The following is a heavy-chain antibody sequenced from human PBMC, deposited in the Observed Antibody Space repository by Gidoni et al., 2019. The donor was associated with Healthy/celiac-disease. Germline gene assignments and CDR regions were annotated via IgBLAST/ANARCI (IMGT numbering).Heavy chain of an antibody. V-gene: IGHV3-23*01. D-gene: IGHD2-21*01. CDR2: MSGRGGST. CDR3: AKRGGGYCGEP. CDR1: GFTFSSYA. J-gene: IGHJ5*02. Sequence: EVQLLEPGGGWVQPGGSLRLSCAASGFTFSSYAMRWVRQAPGQALEWVSAMSGRGGSTYDAESGKGRFTISRDNSKNTLYLQMNSLRAEDTAVYYCAKRGGGYCGEPWGQGTLVTVSS.